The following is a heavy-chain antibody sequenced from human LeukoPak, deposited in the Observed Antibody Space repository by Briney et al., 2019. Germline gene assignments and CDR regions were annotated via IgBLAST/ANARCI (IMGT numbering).Heavy chain of an antibody. CDR3: AKDRIGIVGAEADY. CDR1: GFTFSSYA. D-gene: IGHD1-26*01. V-gene: IGHV3-23*01. CDR2: ISGSGGST. Sequence: GGSLRLSCAASGFTFSSYAMSWVRQAPGKGLEGVSAISGSGGSTYYADSVKGRFTISRDNSKNTLYLQMNSLRAEDTAVYYCAKDRIGIVGAEADYWGQGTLVTVSS. J-gene: IGHJ4*02.